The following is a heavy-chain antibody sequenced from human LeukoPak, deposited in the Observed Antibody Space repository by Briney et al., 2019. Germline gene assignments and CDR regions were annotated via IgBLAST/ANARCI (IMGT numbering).Heavy chain of an antibody. V-gene: IGHV1-69*01. D-gene: IGHD6-13*01. J-gene: IGHJ6*02. Sequence: SVKVSCKASGGTFSSYAISWVRQAPGQGLEWMGGIIPIFATANYAQKFQGRVTITADVSTSTAYMELSSLRSEDTAVYYCASTPIVAAGTDYYCYGMDVWGQGTTVTVSS. CDR3: ASTPIVAAGTDYYCYGMDV. CDR1: GGTFSSYA. CDR2: IIPIFATA.